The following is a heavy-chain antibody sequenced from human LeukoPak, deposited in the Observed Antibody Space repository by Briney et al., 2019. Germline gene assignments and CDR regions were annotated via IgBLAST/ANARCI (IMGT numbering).Heavy chain of an antibody. CDR2: IYYSGST. V-gene: IGHV4-59*11. Sequence: SATLSLTCTVSGGSITSHYWTWIRQPPGKGLEWLGYIYYSGSTNYNPSLKSRVTISVDTSKNQFSLKLSSVTAADTAVYYCARVSYDFWSGYPHGWFDPRGQGTLVTVSS. CDR1: GGSITSHY. CDR3: ARVSYDFWSGYPHGWFDP. D-gene: IGHD3-3*01. J-gene: IGHJ5*02.